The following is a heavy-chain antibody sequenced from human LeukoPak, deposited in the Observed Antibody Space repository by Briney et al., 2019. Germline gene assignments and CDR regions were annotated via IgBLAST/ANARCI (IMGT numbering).Heavy chain of an antibody. D-gene: IGHD7-27*01. V-gene: IGHV3-7*03. CDR2: IKQDGSEK. CDR1: GFTFGGYW. CDR3: ARDVTGGYHNEGY. J-gene: IGHJ4*02. Sequence: GGSLRLSCAASGFTFGGYWMTWVRQAPGKGLEWVANIKQDGSEKSYVDSVKGRFTISRDNAKNSLYLQMDSLRVEDTAVYYCARDVTGGYHNEGYWGQGTLVTVSS.